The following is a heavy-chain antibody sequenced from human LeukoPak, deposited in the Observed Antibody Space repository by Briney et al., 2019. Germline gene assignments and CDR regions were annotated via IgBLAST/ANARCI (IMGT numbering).Heavy chain of an antibody. CDR2: INHSGST. CDR1: GGSFSGYY. Sequence: SETLSLTCAVYGGSFSGYYWSWIRQPPGKGLEWIGEINHSGSTNYNPSLKSRVTISVDTSKNQFSLKLSSVTAADTAVYYCARAGRIQLWLRWEYYFDYWGQGTLVTLSS. CDR3: ARAGRIQLWLRWEYYFDY. D-gene: IGHD5-18*01. V-gene: IGHV4-34*01. J-gene: IGHJ4*02.